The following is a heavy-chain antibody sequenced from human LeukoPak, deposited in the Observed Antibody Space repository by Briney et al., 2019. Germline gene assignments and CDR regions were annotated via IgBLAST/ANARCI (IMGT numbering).Heavy chain of an antibody. CDR1: RFTFSSYG. CDR2: ISYDETNK. J-gene: IGHJ4*02. D-gene: IGHD4-17*01. Sequence: GGFLRLSCAASRFTFSSYGMHWVRQAPGKGLEWVSFISYDETNKYYADTVRGRFTVSRDNSKNTLYLQMNSLRAEDTAVYYCAKGDYGDYGDYWGQGTLVTVSS. V-gene: IGHV3-30*02. CDR3: AKGDYGDYGDY.